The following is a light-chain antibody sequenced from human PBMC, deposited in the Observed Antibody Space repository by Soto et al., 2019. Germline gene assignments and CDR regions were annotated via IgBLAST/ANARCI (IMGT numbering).Light chain of an antibody. V-gene: IGLV2-14*01. CDR1: SSDVGGYNY. CDR3: SSYTGSSTYVV. Sequence: QSALTQPASVSGSPGQSITISCTGTSSDVGGYNYVSWYQQHPGKAPKLMIYDVSNRPSGVSNRFSGSKSANTASLTISGLQAEDEADYYCSSYTGSSTYVVXXXGTKLTVL. J-gene: IGLJ2*01. CDR2: DVS.